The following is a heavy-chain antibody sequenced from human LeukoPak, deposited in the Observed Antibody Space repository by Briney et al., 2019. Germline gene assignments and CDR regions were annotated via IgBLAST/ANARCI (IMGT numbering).Heavy chain of an antibody. CDR2: IYYSGST. D-gene: IGHD5-18*01. CDR1: GGSVSSGSYY. Sequence: SETLSLTCTVSGGSVSSGSYYWSWIRQPPGKGLEWIGYIYYSGSTKYNPSLKSRVTISVDTSKNQFSLKLSSVTAADTAVYYCARRGYSYGREFWGQGTLVTVSS. V-gene: IGHV4-61*01. J-gene: IGHJ4*02. CDR3: ARRGYSYGREF.